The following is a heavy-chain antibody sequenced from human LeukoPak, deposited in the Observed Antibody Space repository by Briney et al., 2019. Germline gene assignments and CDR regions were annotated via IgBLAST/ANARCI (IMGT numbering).Heavy chain of an antibody. D-gene: IGHD5-24*01. CDR1: GGSISSYY. Sequence: KASETLSLTCTVSGGSISSYYWSWIRPPPGKGLEWIGYIYYSGSTNYNPSLKSGVTISVDTSKNQFSLKLSAVTAADTAVYYCARDRRLQFTTGFDPWGQGTLVTVSS. V-gene: IGHV4-59*01. CDR2: IYYSGST. J-gene: IGHJ5*02. CDR3: ARDRRLQFTTGFDP.